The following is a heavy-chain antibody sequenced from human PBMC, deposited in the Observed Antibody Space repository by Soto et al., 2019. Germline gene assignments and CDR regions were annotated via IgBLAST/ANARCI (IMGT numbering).Heavy chain of an antibody. CDR2: IYYSGTT. V-gene: IGHV4-39*01. CDR3: GRQGAVGNPPYY. Sequence: QLQLQESGPGLVKPSETLSLTCTVSGGSINSSSYYWGWIRQPPGKGLEWIGSIYYSGTTYYNPFPQSRVNKSLETSKKHFPLEVRFLAAPRQGVDYLGRQGAVGNPPYYWGQGTLVTVSS. J-gene: IGHJ4*02. D-gene: IGHD1-26*01. CDR1: GGSINSSSYY.